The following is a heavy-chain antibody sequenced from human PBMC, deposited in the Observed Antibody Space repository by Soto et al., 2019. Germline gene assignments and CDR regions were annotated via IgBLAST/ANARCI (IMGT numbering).Heavy chain of an antibody. J-gene: IGHJ3*02. D-gene: IGHD6-13*01. CDR1: GFTFSGYE. CDR3: ARDGEGRIAAAGRAFDI. Sequence: GGSLRLSCAASGFTFSGYEMNWVRQSPGKGLEWVSYISSSGSTIYYADSVKGRFTISRDNAKNSLYLQMNSLRAEDTAVYYCARDGEGRIAAAGRAFDIWGQGTMVTVSS. V-gene: IGHV3-48*03. CDR2: ISSSGSTI.